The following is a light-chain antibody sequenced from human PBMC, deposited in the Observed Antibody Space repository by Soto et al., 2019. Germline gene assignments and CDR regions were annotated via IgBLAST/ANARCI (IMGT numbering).Light chain of an antibody. J-gene: IGKJ1*01. Sequence: EIALTQSPGSLSLSPGERATLSCRASQSVTSNYLAWYQQTPGQAPRLLIYGASSRATGIPDRFSGSGSGTDFTLTISRLEPEDSAVYYCQQYGSSPWTFGQGTKVEI. CDR3: QQYGSSPWT. CDR1: QSVTSNY. CDR2: GAS. V-gene: IGKV3-20*01.